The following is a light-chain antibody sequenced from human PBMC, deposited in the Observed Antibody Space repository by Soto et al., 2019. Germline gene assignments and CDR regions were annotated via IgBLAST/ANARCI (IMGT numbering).Light chain of an antibody. CDR3: QQYNNWPPWT. J-gene: IGKJ1*01. Sequence: EIVMTQSPATLSVSPGERATLSCRASQSVSSNLAWYQQKPGQAPRLLIYGASTRATGIPARFSGSGSGTEFTLTISSLLSEDFAVYYCQQYNNWPPWTVGQGTKVDSK. CDR2: GAS. CDR1: QSVSSN. V-gene: IGKV3-15*01.